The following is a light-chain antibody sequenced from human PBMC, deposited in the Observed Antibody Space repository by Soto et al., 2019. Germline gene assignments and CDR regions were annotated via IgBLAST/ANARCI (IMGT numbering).Light chain of an antibody. CDR2: DAA. CDR1: QSVSTN. J-gene: IGKJ4*02. V-gene: IGKV3-15*01. Sequence: IVMTQSPATLSVSPGERATLSCWASQSVSTNLAWDRQKPGPAHRLLIYDAAARATGIPVRFRVSGSGSDFALTISSLQPEAVDVDFYHCQHNWTSARTFGGGTKVDIK. CDR3: HCQHNWTSART.